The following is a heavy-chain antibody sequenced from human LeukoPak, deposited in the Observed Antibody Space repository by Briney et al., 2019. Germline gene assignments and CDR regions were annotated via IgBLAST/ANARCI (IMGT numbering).Heavy chain of an antibody. V-gene: IGHV4-39*07. D-gene: IGHD3-22*01. CDR2: IYYSGST. CDR3: ARVVYYDSSGYQEDYYMDV. J-gene: IGHJ6*03. Sequence: SETLSLTCTVSGGSISSSSYYWDWIRQPPGKGLEWIGSIYYSGSTYYNPSLKSRVTMSVDTSKNQFSLKLSSVTAADTAVYYCARVVYYDSSGYQEDYYMDVWGKGTTVTVSS. CDR1: GGSISSSSYY.